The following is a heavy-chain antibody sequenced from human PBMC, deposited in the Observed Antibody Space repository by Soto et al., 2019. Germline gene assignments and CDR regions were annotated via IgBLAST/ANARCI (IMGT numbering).Heavy chain of an antibody. CDR3: ARVAITMIVDY. CDR2: IYYSGST. V-gene: IGHV4-61*01. Sequence: QVQLQESGPGLVKPSETLSLTCTVSGGSVSSGSYYWSWIRQPPGKGLEWIGYIYYSGSTNYNPSLKSRVTISVDTSKNYVSLKLSSVTAADTAVYYCARVAITMIVDYWGQGTLVTVSS. CDR1: GGSVSSGSYY. D-gene: IGHD3-22*01. J-gene: IGHJ4*02.